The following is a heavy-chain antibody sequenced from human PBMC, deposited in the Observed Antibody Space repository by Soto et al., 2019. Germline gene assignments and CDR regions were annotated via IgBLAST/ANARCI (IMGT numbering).Heavy chain of an antibody. V-gene: IGHV4-4*07. Sequence: QVQLQESGPGLVKPSETLSLTCTVSGTSISIYSWSWIRQPAGKDLEWVGRIYTDGSTNYHPSLKSRVIMSVATSKNQSSLILSSVTAADTAVYYCAREARGGYSGIFDYWGRGALVTVSS. CDR3: AREARGGYSGIFDY. CDR1: GTSISIYS. J-gene: IGHJ4*02. D-gene: IGHD5-12*01. CDR2: IYTDGST.